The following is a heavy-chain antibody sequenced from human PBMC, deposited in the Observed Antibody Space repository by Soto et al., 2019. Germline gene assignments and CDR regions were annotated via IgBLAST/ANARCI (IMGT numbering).Heavy chain of an antibody. CDR3: ARAVGDRITIFGVARYFDY. CDR2: INAGNGNT. V-gene: IGHV1-3*01. CDR1: GYTFTSYA. D-gene: IGHD3-3*01. Sequence: VASVKVSCKASGYTFTSYAMHWVRQAPGQRLEWMGWINAGNGNTKYSQKFQGRVTITRDTSASTAYMELSSLRSEDTAVYYCARAVGDRITIFGVARYFDYWGQGTLVTVSS. J-gene: IGHJ4*02.